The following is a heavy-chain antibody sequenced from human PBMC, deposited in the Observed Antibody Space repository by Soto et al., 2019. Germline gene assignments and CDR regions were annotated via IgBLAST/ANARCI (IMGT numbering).Heavy chain of an antibody. J-gene: IGHJ4*02. CDR1: GFTFSSYW. CDR3: ARGDGDYYDGNGYLGRH. CDR2: INSDGSRT. V-gene: IGHV3-74*01. Sequence: EVQLVESGGGIVQPGGSLRLSCAASGFTFSSYWMHWVRQAPGKGLVWVSRINSDGSRTSYADSAKGRFTISRDNAKNPVYLQMNSRRAEDTAVYYCARGDGDYYDGNGYLGRHWGQGTLVTVSS. D-gene: IGHD3-22*01.